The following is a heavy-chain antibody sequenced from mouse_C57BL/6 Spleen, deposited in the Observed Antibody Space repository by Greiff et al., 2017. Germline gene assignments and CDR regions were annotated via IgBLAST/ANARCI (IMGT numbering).Heavy chain of an antibody. CDR2: IYPGDGDT. V-gene: IGHV1-82*01. CDR3: ARKANCDGGGFAY. CDR1: GYAFSSSW. D-gene: IGHD4-1*01. J-gene: IGHJ3*01. Sequence: VQLQQSGPELVKPGASVKISCKASGYAFSSSWMHWVKQRPGKGLEWIGRIYPGDGDTNYNGKFKGKATLTADKSSSTAYMQLSSLTSEDSAVYFCARKANCDGGGFAYWGQGTLVTVSA.